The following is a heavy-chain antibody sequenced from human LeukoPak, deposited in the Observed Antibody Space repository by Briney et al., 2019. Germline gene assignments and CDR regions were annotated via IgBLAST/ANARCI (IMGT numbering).Heavy chain of an antibody. V-gene: IGHV3-48*03. Sequence: PGGSLRLSCAASGFTFSSYEMNWVRQAPGKGLEWVSYISSSGSTIYYADSVKGRFTISRDNAKNSLYLQMNSLRAEDTAVYYCARDVVRYFDWLLTNARLKIDYWGQGTLVTVSS. D-gene: IGHD3-9*01. CDR2: ISSSGSTI. CDR3: ARDVVRYFDWLLTNARLKIDY. CDR1: GFTFSSYE. J-gene: IGHJ4*02.